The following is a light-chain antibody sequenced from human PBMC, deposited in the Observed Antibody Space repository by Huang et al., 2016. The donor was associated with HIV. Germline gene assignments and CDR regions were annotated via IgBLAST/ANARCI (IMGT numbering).Light chain of an antibody. J-gene: IGKJ2*01. V-gene: IGKV3-20*01. CDR2: GAS. CDR3: QQYGTLPYT. CDR1: QGVHNRY. Sequence: EIVLTQSPVTLSLSPGEGASLSCRASQGVHNRYLAWYQQKPGQAPRLLIVGASNRATGVPHRFRGSESGTDFTLTISGLDPEDFAVYYCQQYGTLPYTFGQGTKLEI.